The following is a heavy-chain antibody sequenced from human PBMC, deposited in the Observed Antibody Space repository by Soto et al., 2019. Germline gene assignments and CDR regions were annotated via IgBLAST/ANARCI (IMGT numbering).Heavy chain of an antibody. CDR1: GFTFNTYG. Sequence: QVHLVESGGGVVQPGGSLRLSCTTSGFTFNTYGMHWVRQAPGKGLEWVAIICYDGSNKYYADSVKGRFTISRDNSKNTLYLQMNSLRAEDTALYYCARADCTGAYCYSWPFNYGVDVWGQGTTVTVSS. CDR2: ICYDGSNK. V-gene: IGHV3-33*08. CDR3: ARADCTGAYCYSWPFNYGVDV. J-gene: IGHJ6*02. D-gene: IGHD2-15*01.